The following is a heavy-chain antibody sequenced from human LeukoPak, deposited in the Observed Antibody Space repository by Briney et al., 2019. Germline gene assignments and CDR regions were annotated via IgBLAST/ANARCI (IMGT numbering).Heavy chain of an antibody. V-gene: IGHV3-7*01. CDR2: IKQDGSEK. CDR3: ARDTGGGYSCYDC. CDR1: GFTCSSYW. Sequence: PGGSLRLSCAACGFTCSSYWMTWIRQAPGKVLEWVANIKQDGSEKYYVDSVKGRFTISRDNAKNSLYLQMNSLRAEDTAVYYCARDTGGGYSCYDCWGQGTLVTVSS. J-gene: IGHJ4*02. D-gene: IGHD5-18*01.